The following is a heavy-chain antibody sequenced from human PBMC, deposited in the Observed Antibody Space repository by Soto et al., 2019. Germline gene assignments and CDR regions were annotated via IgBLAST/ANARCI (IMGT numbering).Heavy chain of an antibody. Sequence: SETLSLTCTVSGGSISSSSYYWGWIRQPPGKGLEWIGYIHYSGSANYNPSLMSRVTISVDSSKNQFSLKLSSVTAADTAVYYCARDQNGSPHFDYWGQGTLVTSPQ. CDR1: GGSISSSSYY. J-gene: IGHJ4*02. CDR3: ARDQNGSPHFDY. CDR2: IHYSGSA. V-gene: IGHV4-61*01. D-gene: IGHD1-26*01.